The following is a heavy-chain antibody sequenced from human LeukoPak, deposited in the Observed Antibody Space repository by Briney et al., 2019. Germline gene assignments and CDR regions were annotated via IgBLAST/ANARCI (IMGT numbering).Heavy chain of an antibody. D-gene: IGHD3-16*01. Sequence: KPSETLSLTYAVYGGSFSGYYWSWIRQPPGKGLEWIGEINHSGSTNYNPSLKSRVPISVDTSKNKFSLKLSSVTAADTAVYYCARRFGGSSRGDAFDIWGQGTMVTVSS. CDR2: INHSGST. CDR1: GGSFSGYY. V-gene: IGHV4-34*01. CDR3: ARRFGGSSRGDAFDI. J-gene: IGHJ3*02.